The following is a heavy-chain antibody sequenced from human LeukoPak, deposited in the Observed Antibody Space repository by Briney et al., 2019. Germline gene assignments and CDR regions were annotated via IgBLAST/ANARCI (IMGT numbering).Heavy chain of an antibody. J-gene: IGHJ6*03. V-gene: IGHV4-39*07. CDR3: ARGGGSSYYYYYMDV. CDR2: IYYSGST. Sequence: PSETLSLTCTVSGGSISSSSYYWGWIRQPPGKGLEWIGSIYYSGSTYYNPSLKSRVTISADTSKNQFSLKLSSVTAADTAVYYCARGGGSSYYYYYMDVWGKGTTVTVSS. CDR1: GGSISSSSYY. D-gene: IGHD1-26*01.